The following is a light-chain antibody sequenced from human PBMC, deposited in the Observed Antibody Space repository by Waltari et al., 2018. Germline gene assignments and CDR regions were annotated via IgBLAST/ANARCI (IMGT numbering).Light chain of an antibody. CDR2: NVN. J-gene: IGLJ2*01. CDR1: STDIGRYDY. V-gene: IGLV2-14*01. Sequence: QSALTQPASVSGSPGQSITIACTGSSTDIGRYDYVSWYRQDPGKAPKLIIHNVNKRPSGVSDRFSGSKSGNTASLTISGLQAEDEAHYFCNSYTSRSTMIFGGGTTLTV. CDR3: NSYTSRSTMI.